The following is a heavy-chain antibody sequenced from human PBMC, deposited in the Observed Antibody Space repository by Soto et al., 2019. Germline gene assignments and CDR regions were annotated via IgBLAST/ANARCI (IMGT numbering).Heavy chain of an antibody. CDR2: ISYDGSNK. D-gene: IGHD2-8*01. V-gene: IGHV3-30-3*02. J-gene: IGHJ3*02. Sequence: QVQLVESGGGVVQPGRSLRLSCAASGFTFSSYRMHWVRQAPGKGLEWVAVISYDGSNKYYADSVKGRFTISRDNSKTTLYLQMNSLRAEDTAVYSCAKEAEYCTDGVCYQLHAFDIWGQGTMVTVSS. CDR1: GFTFSSYR. CDR3: AKEAEYCTDGVCYQLHAFDI.